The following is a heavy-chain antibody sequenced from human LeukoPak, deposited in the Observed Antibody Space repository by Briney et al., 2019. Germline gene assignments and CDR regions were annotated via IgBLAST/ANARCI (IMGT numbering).Heavy chain of an antibody. D-gene: IGHD2-21*02. Sequence: GGSLRLSCAASGFTFSSYGMHWVRQAPGKGLEWVSYISSSGSTIYYADSVKGRFTISRDNAKNSLYLQMNSLRAEDTAVYYCARDSADCGGDCYSGSWGQGTLVTVSS. V-gene: IGHV3-48*04. CDR3: ARDSADCGGDCYSGS. CDR1: GFTFSSYG. CDR2: ISSSGSTI. J-gene: IGHJ5*02.